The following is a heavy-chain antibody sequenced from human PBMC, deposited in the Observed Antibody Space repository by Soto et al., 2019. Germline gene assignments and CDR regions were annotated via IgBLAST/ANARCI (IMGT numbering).Heavy chain of an antibody. D-gene: IGHD3-22*01. CDR1: GFTFSTYW. CDR3: ARGDYYDTSGPFSEAFDI. V-gene: IGHV3-7*04. Sequence: PGGSLRLSCAASGFTFSTYWMSWVRQAPGKGLEWVANIKPDGSEKWYVDSVKGRFTISRDNTKNSLYLQVNSLRVEDTAVYYCARGDYYDTSGPFSEAFDIWGQGTMVTVSS. CDR2: IKPDGSEK. J-gene: IGHJ3*02.